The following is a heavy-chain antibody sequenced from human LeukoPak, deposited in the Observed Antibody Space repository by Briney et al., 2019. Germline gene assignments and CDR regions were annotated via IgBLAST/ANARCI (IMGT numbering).Heavy chain of an antibody. Sequence: GRSLRLSCAASGFTFSSYAMHWVRQAPGKGLEWVAVISYDGSNKYYADSVKGRFTISRDNSKNTLHLQMNSLRAEDTAVYYCARDDVYGYSRPNPNYYYYGMDVWGQGTTVTVSS. V-gene: IGHV3-30-3*01. CDR1: GFTFSSYA. D-gene: IGHD6-13*01. CDR3: ARDDVYGYSRPNPNYYYYGMDV. J-gene: IGHJ6*02. CDR2: ISYDGSNK.